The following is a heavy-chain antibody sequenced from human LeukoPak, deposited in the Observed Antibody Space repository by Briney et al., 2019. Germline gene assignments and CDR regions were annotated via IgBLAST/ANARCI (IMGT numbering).Heavy chain of an antibody. CDR2: INHSGST. V-gene: IGHV4-34*01. CDR3: ARTKKITVTDGMDV. J-gene: IGHJ6*02. Sequence: PSETLSLTCAVYGGSFSGYYWGWIRQPPGKGLEWIGEINHSGSTNYNPSLKSRVTISVDTSKNQFSLKLSSVTAADTAVYYCARTKKITVTDGMDVWGQGTTVTVSS. D-gene: IGHD4-11*01. CDR1: GGSFSGYY.